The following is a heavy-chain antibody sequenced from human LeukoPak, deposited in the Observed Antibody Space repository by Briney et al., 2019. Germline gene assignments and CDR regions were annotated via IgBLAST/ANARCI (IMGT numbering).Heavy chain of an antibody. J-gene: IGHJ4*02. Sequence: SETLSLTCAVDGGSFSGYYWSWIRQPPGKGLEWIGEINQSGSTNYNPSLKSRVTISVDTSKNQFSLKLSSVTAADTAVYYCARAPQDYGDYLLDYWGQGTLVTVSS. CDR3: ARAPQDYGDYLLDY. V-gene: IGHV4-34*01. CDR1: GGSFSGYY. CDR2: INQSGST. D-gene: IGHD4-17*01.